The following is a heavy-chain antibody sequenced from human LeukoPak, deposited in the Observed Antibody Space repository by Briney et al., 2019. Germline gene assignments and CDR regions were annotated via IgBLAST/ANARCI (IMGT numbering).Heavy chain of an antibody. CDR1: GFTFSSYA. Sequence: GGSLRLSCAASGFTFSSYAMSWVCQAPGKGLEWVSAISGSGGSTYYADSVKGRFTISRDNSKNTLYLQMNSLRVEDTAVYYCAKTSGYSGYDSADYWGQGTLVTVSS. D-gene: IGHD5-12*01. J-gene: IGHJ4*02. CDR3: AKTSGYSGYDSADY. V-gene: IGHV3-23*01. CDR2: ISGSGGST.